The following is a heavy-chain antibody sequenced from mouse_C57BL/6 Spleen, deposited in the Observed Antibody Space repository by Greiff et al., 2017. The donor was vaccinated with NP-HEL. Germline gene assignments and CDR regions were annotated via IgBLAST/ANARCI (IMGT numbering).Heavy chain of an antibody. CDR3: ARSSELVDYFGY. Sequence: QVQLQQSGPELVKPGASVKISCKASGYSFTSYYIHWVKQRPGQGLEWIGWIYPGSGNTKYNEKFKGKATLTADTSSSTAYMQLSSLTSEDSAVYYCARSSELVDYFGYWGQGTTLTAAS. D-gene: IGHD6-2*01. CDR2: IYPGSGNT. J-gene: IGHJ2*01. V-gene: IGHV1-66*01. CDR1: GYSFTSYY.